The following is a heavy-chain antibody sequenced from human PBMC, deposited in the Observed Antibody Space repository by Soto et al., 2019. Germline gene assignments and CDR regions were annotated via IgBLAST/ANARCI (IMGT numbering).Heavy chain of an antibody. CDR1: GYTFTSYD. Sequence: ASVKVSCKASGYTFTSYDINWVRQATGQGLEWMGWMNPNSGNTGYAQKFQGRVTMTRNTSIITAYMELSSLRSEDTAVYYCARAVVVVPALYYMDVLGKGNTVTVSS. D-gene: IGHD2-2*01. CDR2: MNPNSGNT. V-gene: IGHV1-8*01. CDR3: ARAVVVVPALYYMDV. J-gene: IGHJ6*03.